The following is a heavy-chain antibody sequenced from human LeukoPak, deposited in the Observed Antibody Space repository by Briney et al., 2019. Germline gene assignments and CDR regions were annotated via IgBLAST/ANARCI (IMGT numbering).Heavy chain of an antibody. CDR1: GGSFSGYY. D-gene: IGHD3-22*01. J-gene: IGHJ4*02. V-gene: IGHV4-34*01. Sequence: PSETLSLTCAVYGGSFSGYYWSWIRQPPGKGLEWIGEINHSGSTNYNPSLKSRVTISVDTSKNQFSLKLSSVTAADTAVYYCARGYYYDSSLDYWGQGTLVTVSS. CDR2: INHSGST. CDR3: ARGYYYDSSLDY.